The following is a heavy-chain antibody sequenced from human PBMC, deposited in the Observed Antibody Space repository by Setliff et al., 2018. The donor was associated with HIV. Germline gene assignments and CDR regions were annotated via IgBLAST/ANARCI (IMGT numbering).Heavy chain of an antibody. D-gene: IGHD5-18*01. CDR1: DYSISSGYY. CDR2: IYYSGDT. V-gene: IGHV4-31*11. J-gene: IGHJ4*02. CDR3: ARIAWYSESTYGHDLYYFDF. Sequence: PSETLSLTCGVSDYSISSGYYWAWIRQHPGKGLEWIGHIYYSGDTHYNPSLKSRLTISIDTSVNQFSLKLSSVTAADTAVYFCARIAWYSESTYGHDLYYFDFWGQGSLVTVPQ.